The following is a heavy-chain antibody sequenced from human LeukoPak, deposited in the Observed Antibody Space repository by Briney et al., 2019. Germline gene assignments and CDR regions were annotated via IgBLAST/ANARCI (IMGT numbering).Heavy chain of an antibody. Sequence: GGSLRLSCAASGFTVSNTYMSWVRQAPGKGLEWVSLIYSGGGTYSADSVKGRFTISRDNGKNTLFLQMNSLRAEDAAVYYCVRGNDYGGPHYWGQGTLVTVSS. J-gene: IGHJ4*02. CDR2: IYSGGGT. D-gene: IGHD4-23*01. CDR1: GFTVSNTY. V-gene: IGHV3-53*01. CDR3: VRGNDYGGPHY.